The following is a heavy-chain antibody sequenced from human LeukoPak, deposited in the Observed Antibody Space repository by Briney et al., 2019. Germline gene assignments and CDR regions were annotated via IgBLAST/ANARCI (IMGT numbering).Heavy chain of an antibody. CDR3: ARRRVNTGMDTFDY. V-gene: IGHV4-59*08. D-gene: IGHD5-18*01. CDR2: IYYSGST. J-gene: IGHJ4*02. Sequence: SETLSLTCGVSGASISSYYWNWIRQPPGKGLEWIGNIYYSGSTNYNPSLKSRVTISVDTSKNQFSLKLTSVTAADTAVYYCARRRVNTGMDTFDYWGQGTLVTVSS. CDR1: GASISSYY.